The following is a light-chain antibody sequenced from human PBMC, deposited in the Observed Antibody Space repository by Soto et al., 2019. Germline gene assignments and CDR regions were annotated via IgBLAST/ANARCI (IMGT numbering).Light chain of an antibody. J-gene: IGLJ3*02. Sequence: QSALTQPASVSGSPGQSITISCTGTSSDVGYYNYVSWYQHHPGKVPKLMISEVSNRPSGVSNRFSGSKSGNTASLTISGLQAEDEADYYCSSYTTSSTQVFGGGTKLTVL. V-gene: IGLV2-14*01. CDR3: SSYTTSSTQV. CDR2: EVS. CDR1: SSDVGYYNY.